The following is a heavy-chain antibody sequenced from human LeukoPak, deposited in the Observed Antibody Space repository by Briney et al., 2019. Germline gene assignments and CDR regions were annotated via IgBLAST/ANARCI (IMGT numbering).Heavy chain of an antibody. CDR2: ISYDGSNK. V-gene: IGHV3-30-3*01. J-gene: IGHJ4*02. Sequence: PGGSLRLSCAASGFTFSSDAMRWVRHAPGKGLEGVAVISYDGSNKYYADSVKGRFTISRDKSKNTLYLQMNSLRAEVTAVYYVARDIAVAASFDYWGQGTLVTVSS. D-gene: IGHD6-19*01. CDR3: ARDIAVAASFDY. CDR1: GFTFSSDA.